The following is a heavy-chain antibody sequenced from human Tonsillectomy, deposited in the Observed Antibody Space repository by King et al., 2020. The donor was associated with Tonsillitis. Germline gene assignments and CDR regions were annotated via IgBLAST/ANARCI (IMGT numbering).Heavy chain of an antibody. CDR3: ARERDYCSTTSCYFMDS. D-gene: IGHD2-2*01. CDR1: GGSISGSPYF. J-gene: IGHJ4*02. V-gene: IGHV4-31*03. Sequence: QLQESGPGLVKPSQTLSLTCTVSGGSISGSPYFWSWIRQHPGKGLEWIGYIYYSGNTFYNPSLKSRLTISVDTSKNQFSLKLSSVTAADTAMYYGARERDYCSTTSCYFMDSWGQRTLVTVSS. CDR2: IYYSGNT.